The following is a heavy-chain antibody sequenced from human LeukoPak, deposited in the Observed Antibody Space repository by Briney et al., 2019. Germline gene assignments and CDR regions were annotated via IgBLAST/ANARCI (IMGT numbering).Heavy chain of an antibody. CDR3: ARHGGYSSSPAIDY. Sequence: PSQTLSLTCTVSGGSISSGGYYWSWIRQPPGKGLEWIGYIYHSGSTYYNPSLKSRVTISVDRSKNQFSLKLSSVTAADTAVYYCARHGGYSSSPAIDYWGQGTLVTVSS. CDR1: GGSISSGGYY. CDR2: IYHSGST. D-gene: IGHD6-6*01. V-gene: IGHV4-30-2*01. J-gene: IGHJ4*02.